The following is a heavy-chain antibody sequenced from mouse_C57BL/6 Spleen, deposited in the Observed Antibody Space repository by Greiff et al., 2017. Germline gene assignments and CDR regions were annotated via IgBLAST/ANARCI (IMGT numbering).Heavy chain of an antibody. V-gene: IGHV1-55*01. J-gene: IGHJ2*01. D-gene: IGHD2-4*01. CDR2: VYPGSGST. CDR1: GYTFTSYW. CDR3: ASRYYDYGGNY. Sequence: QVQLQQPGAELVKPGASVKMSCKASGYTFTSYWITWVKQRPGQGLEWIGDVYPGSGSTNYNEKFKSKATLTVDTSSSTAYMQLSSLTSEDSAVYYCASRYYDYGGNYWGQGTTLTVSS.